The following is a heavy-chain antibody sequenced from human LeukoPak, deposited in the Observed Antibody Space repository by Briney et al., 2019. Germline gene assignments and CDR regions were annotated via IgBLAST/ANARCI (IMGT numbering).Heavy chain of an antibody. CDR1: GGSISPYY. CDR3: GRGGWYKDY. V-gene: IGHV4-59*01. CDR2: IYYNGNT. Sequence: SETLSLTCTVSGGSISPYYWSWIRQPPGKGLESIGYIYYNGNTNYNPSLRGRVTISVDTSKNQFSLRLSSVTAADTAVYYCGRGGWYKDYWGQGTLVTVSS. J-gene: IGHJ4*02. D-gene: IGHD6-19*01.